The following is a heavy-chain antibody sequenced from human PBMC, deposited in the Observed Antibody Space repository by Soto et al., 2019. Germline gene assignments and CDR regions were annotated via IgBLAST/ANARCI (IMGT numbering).Heavy chain of an antibody. J-gene: IGHJ5*02. CDR2: IYYSGST. Sequence: SETLSLTCTVSGGSISRYYWNWIRQPPGKGLECIGYIYYSGSTNYNPSLKSRVTISVDTSKNQFSLKLSSVTAADTAVYYCARDPGSGSYYGWFDPWGQGTLVTVSS. V-gene: IGHV4-59*01. CDR3: ARDPGSGSYYGWFDP. D-gene: IGHD3-10*01. CDR1: GGSISRYY.